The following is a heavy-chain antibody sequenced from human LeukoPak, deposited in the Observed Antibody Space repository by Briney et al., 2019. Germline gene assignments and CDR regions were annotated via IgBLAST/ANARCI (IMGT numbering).Heavy chain of an antibody. CDR3: ARDHDGSGENYFDY. CDR1: GFTFSSYG. D-gene: IGHD3-10*01. V-gene: IGHV3-30*03. CDR2: ISYDGSNK. J-gene: IGHJ4*02. Sequence: GGSLRLSCAASGFTFSSYGMHWVRQAPGKGLEWVAVISYDGSNKYYADSVKGRFTISRDNSKNTLYLQMNSLRAEDTAVYYCARDHDGSGENYFDYWGQGTLVTVSS.